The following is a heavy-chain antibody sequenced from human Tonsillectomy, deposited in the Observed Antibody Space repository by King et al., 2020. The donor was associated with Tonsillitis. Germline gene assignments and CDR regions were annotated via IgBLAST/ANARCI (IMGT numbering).Heavy chain of an antibody. CDR3: ARRGAAADLDY. D-gene: IGHD6-13*01. Sequence: VQLVESGAEVRKPGESLKISCKGSGYNFTDYWIAWVRQMPGKGLDWMGIIYPGDSDTRYSPSFQGHVTISADKSISTAYLQWSSLKASDTAMYYCARRGAAADLDYWGQGTLVTVSS. V-gene: IGHV5-51*01. CDR2: IYPGDSDT. J-gene: IGHJ4*02. CDR1: GYNFTDYW.